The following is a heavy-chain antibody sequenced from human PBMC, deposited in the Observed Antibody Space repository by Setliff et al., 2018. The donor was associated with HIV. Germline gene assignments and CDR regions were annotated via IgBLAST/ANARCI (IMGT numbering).Heavy chain of an antibody. Sequence: GASVKVCCKASGYTFTNYDINWVRQATGQGLEWMGWMNPNSGNTGYAQKFQGRVSMTRDTSIGTAYMQLSGLRSEDTAVYFCARVDGAYNDNIFDYWGQGTLVTVSS. CDR1: GYTFTNYD. V-gene: IGHV1-8*02. D-gene: IGHD1-1*01. CDR3: ARVDGAYNDNIFDY. J-gene: IGHJ4*02. CDR2: MNPNSGNT.